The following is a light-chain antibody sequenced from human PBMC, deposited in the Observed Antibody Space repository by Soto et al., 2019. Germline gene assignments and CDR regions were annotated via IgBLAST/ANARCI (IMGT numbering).Light chain of an antibody. V-gene: IGKV3-11*01. CDR2: DAS. CDR3: QQRSNWPLT. J-gene: IGKJ4*01. CDR1: QSVSSY. Sequence: EIVLTQSPATLSLSPGERATLSCRASQSVSSYLAWYQQKPGQPPRLLIYDASNRATGIPARFSGSGSGTYLTLTISGLEPDDFAVYCCQQRSNWPLTFGGGTKVEVK.